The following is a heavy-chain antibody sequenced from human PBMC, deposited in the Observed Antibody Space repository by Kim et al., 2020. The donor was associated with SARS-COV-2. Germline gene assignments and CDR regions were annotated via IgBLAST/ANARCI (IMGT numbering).Heavy chain of an antibody. V-gene: IGHV3-21*01. Sequence: SVKGRLTISRDHAKNSLYMQMNSLRAEDTAVYYCARDQDDYYDSNPVMSYWGQGTLVTVSS. D-gene: IGHD3-22*01. J-gene: IGHJ4*02. CDR3: ARDQDDYYDSNPVMSY.